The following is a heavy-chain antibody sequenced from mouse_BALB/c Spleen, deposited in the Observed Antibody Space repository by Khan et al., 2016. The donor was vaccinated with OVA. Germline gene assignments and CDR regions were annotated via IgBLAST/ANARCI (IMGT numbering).Heavy chain of an antibody. Sequence: EMQLQESGPEVVKPGASVKISCKASGYTFTDYNMDWLKQRHGKSLEWIGYFFPNSGGSGYNQKFKTKATLTVDISSSTAYMDLRSLTSEDSAVYYCVRSGYGSFAFWGQGTLVTVSA. V-gene: IGHV1S29*02. CDR3: VRSGYGSFAF. CDR1: GYTFTDYN. J-gene: IGHJ3*01. CDR2: FFPNSGGS. D-gene: IGHD1-2*01.